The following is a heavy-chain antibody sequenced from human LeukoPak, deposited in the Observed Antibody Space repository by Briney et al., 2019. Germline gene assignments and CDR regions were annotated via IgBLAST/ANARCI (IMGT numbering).Heavy chain of an antibody. CDR3: ARTNYLLRYFDY. V-gene: IGHV2-70*17. J-gene: IGHJ4*02. D-gene: IGHD3-9*01. CDR2: IDWDGDK. CDR1: GFSLSRSGMC. Sequence: ESGPTLVNPTQPLTLTCTFSGFSLSRSGMCVSWLRQPPEKALEWLARIDWDGDKFYSTALKSRLIISKDTSRNQVTLIMTNMDPVDTATYYCARTNYLLRYFDYWGQGALVTVSS.